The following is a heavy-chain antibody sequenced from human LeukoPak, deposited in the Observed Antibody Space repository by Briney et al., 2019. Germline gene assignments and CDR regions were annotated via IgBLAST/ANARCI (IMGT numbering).Heavy chain of an antibody. D-gene: IGHD3-22*01. Sequence: PGGSLRLSCAASGFTVSSNYMSWVRQAPGKGLEWVSVIYSGGSTYYADSVKGRFTISRDNSKNTLYLQMNSLRAEDTAVYYCARAPRLGAFDIWGQGTMVTVSS. J-gene: IGHJ3*02. CDR2: IYSGGST. CDR3: ARAPRLGAFDI. V-gene: IGHV3-66*01. CDR1: GFTVSSNY.